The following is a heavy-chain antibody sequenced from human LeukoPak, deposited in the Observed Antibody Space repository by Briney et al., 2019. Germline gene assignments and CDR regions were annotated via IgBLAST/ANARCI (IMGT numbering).Heavy chain of an antibody. J-gene: IGHJ4*02. CDR1: GFTFSSYT. Sequence: GGPLRLSCAASGFTFSSYTMHWVRQAPGKGLEWVALIWYDGSITYYAESVKGRFTISRDNSVNTMNLQMNSLRAEDTAVYYCARRYTSGWYGIDYWGQGTLVTVSS. D-gene: IGHD6-19*01. CDR3: ARRYTSGWYGIDY. CDR2: IWYDGSIT. V-gene: IGHV3-33*01.